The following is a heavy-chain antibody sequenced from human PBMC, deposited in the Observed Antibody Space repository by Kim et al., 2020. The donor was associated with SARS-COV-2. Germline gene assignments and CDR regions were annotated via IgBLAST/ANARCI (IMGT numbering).Heavy chain of an antibody. J-gene: IGHJ6*02. CDR1: GFTFSTYW. V-gene: IGHV3-7*03. CDR3: ARAGN. Sequence: GGSLRLSCVASGFTFSTYWMSWVRQAPGKGLEWVANIREDGSEEYYVESVKGRFTILRDNAENSLYLQMNSLRAEDTAVYYCARAGNWGQGTTVTVPS. CDR2: IREDGSEE.